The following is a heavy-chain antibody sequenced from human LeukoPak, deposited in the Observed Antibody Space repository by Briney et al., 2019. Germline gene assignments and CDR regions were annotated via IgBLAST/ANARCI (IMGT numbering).Heavy chain of an antibody. D-gene: IGHD2-21*02. CDR2: IWYDGSNK. CDR3: ARSDCGGDCYTYYYYYYMDV. Sequence: PGRSLRLSCAASGFTFSSYGMHWVRQAPGKGLEWVAVIWYDGSNKYYADSVKGRFTISRDNSKNTLYLQMNSLRAEDTAVYYCARSDCGGDCYTYYYYYYMDVWGKGTTVTVSS. V-gene: IGHV3-33*01. J-gene: IGHJ6*03. CDR1: GFTFSSYG.